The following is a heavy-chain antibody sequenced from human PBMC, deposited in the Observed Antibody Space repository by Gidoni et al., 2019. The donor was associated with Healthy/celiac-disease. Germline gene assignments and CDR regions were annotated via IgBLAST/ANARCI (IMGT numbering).Heavy chain of an antibody. J-gene: IGHJ6*02. D-gene: IGHD2-2*01. Sequence: QVQLVQSGAEVKKPGSSVKVSCKASVGTFSSYAISWVRQAPGQGPEWMGGIIPIFGTANYAQKFQGRVTITADESTSTAYMELSSLRSEDTAVYYCARSLRHCSSTSCYFIVGATKYYYGMDVWGQGTTVTVSS. CDR3: ARSLRHCSSTSCYFIVGATKYYYGMDV. CDR1: VGTFSSYA. CDR2: IIPIFGTA. V-gene: IGHV1-69*01.